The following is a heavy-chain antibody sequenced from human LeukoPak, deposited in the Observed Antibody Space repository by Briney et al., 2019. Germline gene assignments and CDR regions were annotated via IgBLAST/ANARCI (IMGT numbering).Heavy chain of an antibody. J-gene: IGHJ4*02. Sequence: NPSETLSLTCTVSGGSISSYYWSWIRQPAGKGLEWIGRIYTSGSTNSNPSLKSRVTMSVDTSKNQFSLKLSSVTAADTAVYYCARDFPDGQYCSSTSCYTGFDYWGQGTLVTVSS. CDR3: ARDFPDGQYCSSTSCYTGFDY. D-gene: IGHD2-2*02. CDR2: IYTSGST. CDR1: GGSISSYY. V-gene: IGHV4-4*07.